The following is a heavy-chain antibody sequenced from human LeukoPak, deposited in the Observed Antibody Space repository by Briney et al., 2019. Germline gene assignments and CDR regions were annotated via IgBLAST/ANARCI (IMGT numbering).Heavy chain of an antibody. CDR3: AREGLTTTPNNAFDI. CDR1: GFTFSSYG. Sequence: GGSLRLSCATSGFTFSSYGMHWVRQAPGEGLEWVAVIWYDENKKYYADSVKGRFTISRDNFKSTLYLQMNSLRVEDTAVYYCAREGLTTTPNNAFDIWGQGTMVTVSS. CDR2: IWYDENKK. V-gene: IGHV3-33*01. D-gene: IGHD4-11*01. J-gene: IGHJ3*02.